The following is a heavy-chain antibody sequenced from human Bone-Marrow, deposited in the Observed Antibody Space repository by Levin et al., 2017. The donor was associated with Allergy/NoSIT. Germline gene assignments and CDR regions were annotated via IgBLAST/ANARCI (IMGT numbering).Heavy chain of an antibody. Sequence: EASVKVSCKASGGTFSSYAISWVRQAPGQGLEWMGGIIPIFGTANYAQKFQGRVTITADKSTSTAYMELSSLRSEDTAVYYCAVRYCSGGSCYYFDYWGQGTLVTVSS. D-gene: IGHD2-15*01. CDR2: IIPIFGTA. J-gene: IGHJ4*02. V-gene: IGHV1-69*06. CDR3: AVRYCSGGSCYYFDY. CDR1: GGTFSSYA.